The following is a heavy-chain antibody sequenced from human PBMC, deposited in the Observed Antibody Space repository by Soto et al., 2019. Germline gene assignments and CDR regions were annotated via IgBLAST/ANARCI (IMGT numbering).Heavy chain of an antibody. V-gene: IGHV3-23*01. CDR3: AKDYGGNPFDY. D-gene: IGHD4-17*01. CDR2: ISGSGDFT. CDR1: GFTFSTYA. J-gene: IGHJ4*02. Sequence: GGSLRLSCAASGFTFSTYAMAWVRQAPGKGLEWVSVISGSGDFTYYVDSVKGRFTISRDNSKNTLYLQMNSLRAEDTAQYYCAKDYGGNPFDYGGQGTLVTVSS.